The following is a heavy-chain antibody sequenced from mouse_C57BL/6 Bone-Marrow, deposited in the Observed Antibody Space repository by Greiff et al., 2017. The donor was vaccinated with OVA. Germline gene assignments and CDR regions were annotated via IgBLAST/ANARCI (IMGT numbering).Heavy chain of an antibody. J-gene: IGHJ4*01. D-gene: IGHD3-2*02. V-gene: IGHV1-81*01. CDR3: ARRLRYYAMDY. CDR2: IYPRSGNT. CDR1: GYTFTSYG. Sequence: QVQLQQSGAELARPGASVKLSCKASGYTFTSYGISWVKQRTGQGLEWIGEIYPRSGNTYYNEKFKGKVTLTADKSSSTAYMELRSLTSEDSAVYFCARRLRYYAMDYWGQGTSVTVSS.